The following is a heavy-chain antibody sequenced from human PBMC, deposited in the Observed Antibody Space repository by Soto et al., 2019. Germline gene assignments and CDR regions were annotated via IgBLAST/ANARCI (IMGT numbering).Heavy chain of an antibody. Sequence: ASVKVSCKASGYTFTSYAMHWVRQAPGQRLEWMGWINAGNGNTKYSQKFQGRVTITRDTSASTAYMELSSLRSEDTAVYYCARASSSSSSSWSKPFDYWGQGTLVTVSS. J-gene: IGHJ4*02. CDR3: ARASSSSSSSWSKPFDY. CDR2: INAGNGNT. D-gene: IGHD6-13*01. V-gene: IGHV1-3*01. CDR1: GYTFTSYA.